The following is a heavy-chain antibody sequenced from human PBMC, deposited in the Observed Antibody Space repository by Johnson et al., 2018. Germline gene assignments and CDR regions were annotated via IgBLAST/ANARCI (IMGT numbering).Heavy chain of an antibody. D-gene: IGHD1-26*01. Sequence: VQLVESGGGLVQXGGSLRPSCAASGFAFSSYVLHWVRRAPGKGPEWVSAIGTGGDTYYADSVKGRFTISRDNAKNSLYLQMNSLRAEDTALYYCAKDITTSRSGLLDAFDIWGQGTMVTVSS. CDR2: IGTGGDT. CDR1: GFAFSSYV. J-gene: IGHJ3*02. CDR3: AKDITTSRSGLLDAFDI. V-gene: IGHV3-47*02.